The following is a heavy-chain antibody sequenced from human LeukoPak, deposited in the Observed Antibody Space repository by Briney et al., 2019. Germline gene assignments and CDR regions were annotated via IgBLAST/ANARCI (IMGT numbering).Heavy chain of an antibody. V-gene: IGHV4-30-4*01. CDR1: GGSISSGDYY. J-gene: IGHJ6*02. CDR2: IYYSGST. CDR3: ARGSSGYYFGEYYYYGMDV. Sequence: SETLSLTCTVSGGSISSGDYYWSWIRQPPGTGLEWIGYIYYSGSTYYNPSLKSRVTISVDTSKNQFSLKLSSVTAADTAVYYCARGSSGYYFGEYYYYGMDVRGQGTTVTVSS. D-gene: IGHD3-22*01.